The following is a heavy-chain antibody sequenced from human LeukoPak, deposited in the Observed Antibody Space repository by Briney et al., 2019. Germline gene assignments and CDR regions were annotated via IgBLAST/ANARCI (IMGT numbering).Heavy chain of an antibody. J-gene: IGHJ4*02. CDR3: ATSGADYYGSGNFDY. CDR1: RFTFSSYA. Sequence: GGSLRLSCAASRFTFSSYAMSWVRQAPGKGLEWVSAISGSGGSTYYADSVKGRFTISRDNSKNTLYLQMNSLRAEDTAVYYCATSGADYYGSGNFDYWGQGTLVTVSS. CDR2: ISGSGGST. V-gene: IGHV3-23*01. D-gene: IGHD3-10*01.